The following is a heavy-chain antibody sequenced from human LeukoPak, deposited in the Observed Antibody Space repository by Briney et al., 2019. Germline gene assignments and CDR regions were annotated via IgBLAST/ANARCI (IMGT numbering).Heavy chain of an antibody. D-gene: IGHD6-6*01. V-gene: IGHV3-7*05. Sequence: GGSLRLSCAASGFTFSNYWMSWVRQAPGKGLEWVANIKQDGSEEVYVDSLKGRFTISRDNAKNSLFLQMNTLRAEHTAVYYCARDPYSSTWSYGMDVWGQGTTVTVSS. CDR3: ARDPYSSTWSYGMDV. CDR1: GFTFSNYW. J-gene: IGHJ6*02. CDR2: IKQDGSEE.